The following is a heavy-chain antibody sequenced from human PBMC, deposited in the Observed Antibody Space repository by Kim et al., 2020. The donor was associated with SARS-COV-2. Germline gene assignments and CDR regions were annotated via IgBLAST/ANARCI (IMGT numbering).Heavy chain of an antibody. J-gene: IGHJ4*02. CDR3: VKDIGYSGDY. V-gene: IGHV3-9*01. D-gene: IGHD5-12*01. CDR2: ISWNSGSI. CDR1: GFTFNDYA. Sequence: GGSLRLSCAASGFTFNDYAMHWVRQAPGKGLEWVSGISWNSGSIGYADSVKGRFTISRDNAKNSLYLQMNSLRDEDTALYFCVKDIGYSGDYWSQGTLVTVSS.